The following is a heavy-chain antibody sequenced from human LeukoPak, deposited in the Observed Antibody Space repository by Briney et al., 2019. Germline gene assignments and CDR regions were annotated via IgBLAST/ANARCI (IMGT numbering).Heavy chain of an antibody. J-gene: IGHJ5*02. CDR3: ARGKYYYGSGSYSYRSWFDP. D-gene: IGHD3-10*01. CDR1: GGSFSGYY. Sequence: PSETLSLTCAVYGGSFSGYYWSWIRQPPGKGLEWIGEINQSGSTNSNPSLKSRVTISVDTSKKQFSLKLSSVTAADTAVYYCARGKYYYGSGSYSYRSWFDPWAREPWSPSPQ. V-gene: IGHV4-34*01. CDR2: INQSGST.